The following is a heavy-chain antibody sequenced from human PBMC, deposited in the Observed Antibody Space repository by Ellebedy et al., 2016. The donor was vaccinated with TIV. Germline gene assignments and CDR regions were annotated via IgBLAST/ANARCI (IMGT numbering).Heavy chain of an antibody. J-gene: IGHJ4*02. V-gene: IGHV4-39*07. CDR3: TRGGTSYSDY. CDR2: IYYSGST. CDR1: GGSISSSSYY. D-gene: IGHD1-1*01. Sequence: SETLSLTCTVSGGSISSSSYYWGWIRQSPGKGLEWIGSIYYSGSTYYNPSLKSRITISVDTSKNQFSLKLSSVTAADTAMYDCTRGGTSYSDYWGQGTLVTVSS.